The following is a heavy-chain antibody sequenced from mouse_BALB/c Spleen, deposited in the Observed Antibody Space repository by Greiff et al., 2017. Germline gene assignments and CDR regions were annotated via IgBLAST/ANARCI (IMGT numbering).Heavy chain of an antibody. CDR3: AREEENSGFAY. CDR2: ISDGGSYT. CDR1: GFTFSDYY. Sequence: EVQVVESGGGLVKPGGSLKLSCAASGFTFSDYYMYWVRQTPEKRLEWVATISDGGSYTYYPDSVKGRFTISRDNAKNNLYLQMSSLKSEDTAMYYCAREEENSGFAYWGEGTLVTVSA. D-gene: IGHD5-2*01. J-gene: IGHJ3*01. V-gene: IGHV5-4*02.